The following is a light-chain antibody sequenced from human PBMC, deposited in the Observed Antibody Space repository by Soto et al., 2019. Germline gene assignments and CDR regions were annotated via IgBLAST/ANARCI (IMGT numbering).Light chain of an antibody. CDR3: QQYGSSPTT. V-gene: IGKV3-20*01. J-gene: IGKJ1*01. CDR2: GAS. Sequence: IVLMPSPGPLSLSPGERGTLSCRVSQSVSSSYLAWYQQKPGQAPRLLIYGASSRATGIPDRFSGSGSGTDSTLTISRLEPEDFAVYYCQQYGSSPTTFGQGTKVDIK. CDR1: QSVSSSY.